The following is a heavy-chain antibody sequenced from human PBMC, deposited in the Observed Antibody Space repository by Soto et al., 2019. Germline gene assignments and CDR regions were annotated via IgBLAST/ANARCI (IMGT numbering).Heavy chain of an antibody. CDR3: ATSGPGKRLIRDVFDI. Sequence: GASVKVSCKVSGYTLTELSMHWVRQAPGKGLEWMGGFDPEDGETIYAQKFQGRVTMTEDTSTDTAYMELSSLRSEDTAVYYCATSGPGKRLIRDVFDIWGQGTMVTVSS. CDR2: FDPEDGET. CDR1: GYTLTELS. D-gene: IGHD1-1*01. V-gene: IGHV1-24*01. J-gene: IGHJ3*02.